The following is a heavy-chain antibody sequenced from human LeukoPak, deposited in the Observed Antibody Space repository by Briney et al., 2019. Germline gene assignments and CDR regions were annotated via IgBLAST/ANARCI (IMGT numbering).Heavy chain of an antibody. V-gene: IGHV3-23*01. D-gene: IGHD5-18*01. J-gene: IGHJ4*02. CDR1: AFTFSDYA. CDR2: ISDSGRST. Sequence: PGGSLRLSCTASAFTFSDYAMSWVRQAPGKGLEWVSGISDSGRSTYYSDSVRGRCTISRDISKNTVYLEVNNLRAEDTAVYFCARHDSFIPYWGQGTLVSVSS. CDR3: ARHDSFIPY.